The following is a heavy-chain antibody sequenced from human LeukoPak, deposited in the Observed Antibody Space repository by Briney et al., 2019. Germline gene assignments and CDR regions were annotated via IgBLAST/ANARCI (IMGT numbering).Heavy chain of an antibody. D-gene: IGHD5-18*01. J-gene: IGHJ4*02. V-gene: IGHV5-10-1*01. CDR3: ARGAYTYDY. Sequence: GESLKISCEGSGYRFTSYWITWVCQMPGIGLEWMGSIDPGASYTNYSPSIQGHVSISFDKSISTAYLQWSSLKASDTAMYYCARGAYTYDYWGQGTLVTVSS. CDR1: GYRFTSYW. CDR2: IDPGASYT.